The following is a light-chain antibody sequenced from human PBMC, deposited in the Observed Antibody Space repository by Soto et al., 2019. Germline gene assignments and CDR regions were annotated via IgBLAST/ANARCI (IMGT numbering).Light chain of an antibody. CDR1: QSIVNL. Sequence: DIQMTQSPSTLSSSVGDRVTITCRASQSIVNLLAWYQQKPGKAPNLLIYKASNLETGVPSRFSGSGSGTEFTLTISSLQPDDFTSYYCQQYKSYPWTFGQGTKVEIK. CDR3: QQYKSYPWT. V-gene: IGKV1-5*03. J-gene: IGKJ1*01. CDR2: KAS.